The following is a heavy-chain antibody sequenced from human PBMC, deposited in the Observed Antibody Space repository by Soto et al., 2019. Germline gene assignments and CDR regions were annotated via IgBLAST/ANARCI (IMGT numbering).Heavy chain of an antibody. Sequence: LRLSCAASGFTFSSYGMHWVRQAPGKGLEWVAVIWYDGSNKYYADSVKGRFTISRDNSKNTLYLQMNSLRAEDTAVYYCAREGCSSTSCYYYFDYWGQGTLVTVSS. CDR1: GFTFSSYG. D-gene: IGHD2-2*01. CDR2: IWYDGSNK. V-gene: IGHV3-33*01. J-gene: IGHJ4*02. CDR3: AREGCSSTSCYYYFDY.